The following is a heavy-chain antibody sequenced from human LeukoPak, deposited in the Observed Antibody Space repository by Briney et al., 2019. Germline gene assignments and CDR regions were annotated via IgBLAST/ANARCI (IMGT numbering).Heavy chain of an antibody. Sequence: RGSLRLSCAASGFTASINYMSCVRHAPGEGLECVSVIYSGGSTYYAASVKGRFTISRDNSKNTLYLQMNSVRAEDTAVYYCARAMLTYYHTPGEEYYFDYWGQGTLVTVSS. J-gene: IGHJ4*02. CDR1: GFTASINY. CDR2: IYSGGST. D-gene: IGHD3-10*01. CDR3: ARAMLTYYHTPGEEYYFDY. V-gene: IGHV3-53*01.